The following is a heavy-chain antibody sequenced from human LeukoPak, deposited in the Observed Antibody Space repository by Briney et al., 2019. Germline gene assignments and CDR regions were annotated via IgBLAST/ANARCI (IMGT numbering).Heavy chain of an antibody. V-gene: IGHV3-74*01. CDR1: GFTFSSYW. D-gene: IGHD5-18*01. CDR2: INSDGSIT. J-gene: IGHJ4*02. CDR3: VRVGYSYGYGDRNHFDY. Sequence: GGSLRLSCAASGFTFSSYWMHWVRQAPGKGLVWVSRINSDGSITSYADSVKGRFTISRDNAKNTLYLQMNSLRAEDTAVYFCVRVGYSYGYGDRNHFDYWGQGTLVTVSS.